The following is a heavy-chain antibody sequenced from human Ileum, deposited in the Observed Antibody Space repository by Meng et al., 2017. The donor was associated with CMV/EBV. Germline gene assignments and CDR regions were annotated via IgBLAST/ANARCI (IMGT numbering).Heavy chain of an antibody. CDR1: GYTFTKYY. Sequence: QVQLVQSGAEVKKPGASVKLSCKASGYTFTKYYMHWVRQAPGQGLEWMGIIHPSGGVTTYAQKFQGRVTMTSDTSTTTVYMELSSLTSEDTAVYYCASDFSGSAPSGFDYWGQGTLVPSPQ. J-gene: IGHJ4*02. V-gene: IGHV1-46*01. CDR2: IHPSGGVT. CDR3: ASDFSGSAPSGFDY. D-gene: IGHD3-10*01.